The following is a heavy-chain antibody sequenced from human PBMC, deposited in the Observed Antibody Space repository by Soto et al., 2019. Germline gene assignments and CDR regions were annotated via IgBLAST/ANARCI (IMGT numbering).Heavy chain of an antibody. J-gene: IGHJ6*02. CDR2: MNPNSGNT. Sequence: QVQLVQSGAEVKKPGASVKVSCKASGYTFTSYDINWVLQATGQGLEWMGWMNPNSGNTGYAQKFQGRVTMTRNTSRSTAYTELSSLRSGDTAVYYCAVKDQPRRGMDVWGQGRTVTVSS. CDR1: GYTFTSYD. D-gene: IGHD2-2*01. V-gene: IGHV1-8*01. CDR3: AVKDQPRRGMDV.